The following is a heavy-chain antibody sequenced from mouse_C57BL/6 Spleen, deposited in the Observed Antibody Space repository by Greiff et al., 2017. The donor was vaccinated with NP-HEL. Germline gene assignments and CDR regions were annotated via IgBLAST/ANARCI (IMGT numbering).Heavy chain of an antibody. Sequence: EVQRVESGGDLVKPGGSLKLSCAASGFTFSSYGMTWVRQTPDKRLEWVATISSGGSYTYYPDSVKGRFIISRDNARNTLNRQMRGLKSEKTAMYYGARNYYDTTSYWGQGTLVTVSA. J-gene: IGHJ3*01. CDR2: ISSGGSYT. CDR1: GFTFSSYG. D-gene: IGHD2-4*01. CDR3: ARNYYDTTSY. V-gene: IGHV5-6*01.